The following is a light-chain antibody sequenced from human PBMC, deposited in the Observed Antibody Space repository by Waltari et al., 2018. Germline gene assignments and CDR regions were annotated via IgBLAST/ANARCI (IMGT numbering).Light chain of an antibody. CDR2: HDY. J-gene: IGLJ3*02. CDR1: NSNIGRNV. CDR3: ASWDDSLKAWV. V-gene: IGLV1-44*01. Sequence: QSLLSQPPSASGTPGQWVTISCFGSNSNIGRNVVSWYQQHPRTAPKLLIYHDYQPPSGVPDRFAASKSGTSASLAIGGIKSEDETDYYCASWDDSLKAWVFGGGTKLTVL.